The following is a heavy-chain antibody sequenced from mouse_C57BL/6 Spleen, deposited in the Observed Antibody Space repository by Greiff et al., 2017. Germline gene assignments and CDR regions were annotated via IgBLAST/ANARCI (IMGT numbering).Heavy chain of an antibody. Sequence: VQLQQSGPELVKPGASVKIPCKASGYTFTDYNMDWVKKSHGKSLEWIGDINPNNGGTIYNQKFKGKATLTVDKSSSTAYMELRSLTSEDTAVYYCERDYGSSYDWYFDVWGTGTTVTVSS. CDR1: GYTFTDYN. V-gene: IGHV1-18*01. D-gene: IGHD1-1*01. J-gene: IGHJ1*03. CDR3: ERDYGSSYDWYFDV. CDR2: INPNNGGT.